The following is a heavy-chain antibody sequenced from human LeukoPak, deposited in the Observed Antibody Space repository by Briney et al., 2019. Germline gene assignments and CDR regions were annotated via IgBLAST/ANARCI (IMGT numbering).Heavy chain of an antibody. V-gene: IGHV3-23*01. CDR3: AKDALIRSFYYYYMDV. CDR1: GFTFSSHG. CDR2: ISPSGGIT. Sequence: PGGTLRLSCAASGFTFSSHGMNWVRQAPGKGLEWVSGISPSGGITYYTDSVKGRFTISRDNSKNTVSLQMNSLRGEDTAVYYCAKDALIRSFYYYYMDVWGKGTPVTVSS. J-gene: IGHJ6*03. D-gene: IGHD2-8*01.